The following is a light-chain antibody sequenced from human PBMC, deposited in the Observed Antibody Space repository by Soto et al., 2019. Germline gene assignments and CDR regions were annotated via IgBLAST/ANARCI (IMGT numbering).Light chain of an antibody. CDR1: QSVSSY. V-gene: IGKV3-11*01. Sequence: EIVLTQSPATLSLSPGERATLSCRASQSVSSYLAWYQQRPGQAPRLLIYDASNRATGIPARFSGSGSGTDFTLTISSLEPEYFAVYYCQQRSNWPTVGQGTKLEMK. J-gene: IGKJ2*01. CDR3: QQRSNWPT. CDR2: DAS.